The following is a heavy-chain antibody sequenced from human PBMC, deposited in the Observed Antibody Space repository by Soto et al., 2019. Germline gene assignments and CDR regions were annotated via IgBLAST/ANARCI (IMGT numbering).Heavy chain of an antibody. V-gene: IGHV1-8*01. CDR3: ARDRPRYDSSGYYPYYFDY. CDR1: GYTFTSYD. J-gene: IGHJ4*02. D-gene: IGHD3-22*01. CDR2: MNPNSANT. Sequence: ASVKVSCKASGYTFTSYDINWVRQATGQGLEWMGWMNPNSANTGYAQKFQGRVTITADESTSTAYMELSSLRSEDTAVYYCARDRPRYDSSGYYPYYFDYWGQGTLVTAPQ.